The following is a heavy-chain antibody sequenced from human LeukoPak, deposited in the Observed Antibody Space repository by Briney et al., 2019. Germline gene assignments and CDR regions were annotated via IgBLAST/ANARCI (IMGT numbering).Heavy chain of an antibody. D-gene: IGHD2/OR15-2a*01. Sequence: GGSLRLSWAASGFTFSSYGMHWVRQAPGKGLEWVAFIRYDGSNKYYADSVKGRFTISRDNSKNTLYLQMNGLRAEDTAIYYCAKDDGNNAKLLLDYWGQGTLVTVSS. J-gene: IGHJ4*02. CDR1: GFTFSSYG. V-gene: IGHV3-30*02. CDR2: IRYDGSNK. CDR3: AKDDGNNAKLLLDY.